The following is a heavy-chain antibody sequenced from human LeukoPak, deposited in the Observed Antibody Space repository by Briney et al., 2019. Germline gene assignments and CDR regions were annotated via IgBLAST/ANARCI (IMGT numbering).Heavy chain of an antibody. CDR1: RFIFRNYW. J-gene: IGHJ4*02. Sequence: RAGGPLKLSCAASRFIFRNYWMSGAPQAPGKGLEWLANIKQDGSDKYYVDSVKGRFTISRDNAKNSLYLQMNSLRAEDTAVYYCARFSGGHSSSWHPYYFDYWGQGTLVTVSS. V-gene: IGHV3-7*03. D-gene: IGHD6-13*01. CDR2: IKQDGSDK. CDR3: ARFSGGHSSSWHPYYFDY.